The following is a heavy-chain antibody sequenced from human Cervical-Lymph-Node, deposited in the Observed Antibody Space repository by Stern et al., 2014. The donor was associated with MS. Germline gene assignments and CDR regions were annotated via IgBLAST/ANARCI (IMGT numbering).Heavy chain of an antibody. CDR1: GGSIRSSDYY. V-gene: IGHV4-39*01. J-gene: IGHJ6*02. CDR3: ARGPPMDV. Sequence: QLQLQESGPGLVKPSETLSLTCTVSGGSIRSSDYYWGWIRQPPGKGLEWIGSIYDSGSTYYSPSLKSRITISVDTSKNQFALTLRFVTAADAAVYYCARGPPMDVWGQGTTVTVSS. CDR2: IYDSGST.